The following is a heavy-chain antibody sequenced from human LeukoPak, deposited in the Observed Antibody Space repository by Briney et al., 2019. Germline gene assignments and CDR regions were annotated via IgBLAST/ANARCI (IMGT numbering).Heavy chain of an antibody. CDR3: TRDGGEVPAAIRGWFDP. CDR1: GYTFTSYG. D-gene: IGHD2-2*02. V-gene: IGHV1-18*01. J-gene: IGHJ5*02. CDR2: ISAYNGNT. Sequence: ASVKVSCKASGYTFTSYGISWVRQAPGQGLEWMGWISAYNGNTNYAQKLQGRITMTTDTSTSTAYMELRSLRSDDTAVYYCTRDGGEVPAAIRGWFDPWGQGTLVTVSS.